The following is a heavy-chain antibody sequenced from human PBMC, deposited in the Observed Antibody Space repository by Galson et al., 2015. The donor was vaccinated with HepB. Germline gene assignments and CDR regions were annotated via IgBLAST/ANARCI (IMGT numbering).Heavy chain of an antibody. CDR2: ISSSSSYI. D-gene: IGHD2-2*01. V-gene: IGHV3-21*01. CDR3: ARARDIVVVPAARWYGMDV. Sequence: SLRLSCAASGFTFSSCSMNWVRHAPGKGLEWVSSISSSSSYIYYADSVKGRFTISRDNAKNSLYLQMNSLRAEDTAVYYCARARDIVVVPAARWYGMDVWGQGTTVTVSS. CDR1: GFTFSSCS. J-gene: IGHJ6*02.